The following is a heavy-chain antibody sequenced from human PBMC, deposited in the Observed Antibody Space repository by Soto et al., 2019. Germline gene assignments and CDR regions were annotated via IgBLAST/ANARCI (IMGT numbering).Heavy chain of an antibody. CDR1: GYTFTSYG. D-gene: IGHD3-10*01. J-gene: IGHJ6*02. V-gene: IGHV1-18*01. CDR3: AREMVRGSGSTYGMYV. Sequence: QVQLVQSGAEVKKPGASVKVSCKASGYTFTSYGISWVRQAPGQGLEWMGWISAYNGNTNYAQTLQGRVTMTTDTSTSPAYMELRSLRSDDTAVYYCAREMVRGSGSTYGMYVWGQGTTVTVSS. CDR2: ISAYNGNT.